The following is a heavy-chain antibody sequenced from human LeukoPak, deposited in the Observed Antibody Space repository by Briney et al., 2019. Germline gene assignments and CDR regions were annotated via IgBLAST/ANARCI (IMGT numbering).Heavy chain of an antibody. CDR3: ARRGSDCSGGNCYLGYSFDI. CDR1: GGTFSSYA. D-gene: IGHD2-15*01. Sequence: SVKVSCKASGGTFSSYAISWVRQAPGQGLEWMGGIIPIFGTANYAQKFQGRVTITADESTSTAYMELSSLRSEDTAVYYCARRGSDCSGGNCYLGYSFDIWGRGTMVTVAS. V-gene: IGHV1-69*01. CDR2: IIPIFGTA. J-gene: IGHJ3*02.